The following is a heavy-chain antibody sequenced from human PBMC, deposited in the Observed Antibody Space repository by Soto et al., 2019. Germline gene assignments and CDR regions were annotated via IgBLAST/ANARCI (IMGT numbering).Heavy chain of an antibody. J-gene: IGHJ6*02. V-gene: IGHV3-33*03. D-gene: IGHD6-6*01. CDR3: ARKLVHFDSYYHMDV. CDR1: GFKFNNYG. CDR2: IWFDGSKQ. Sequence: QVALVESGGGVVQPEKSLRLSCEASGFKFNNYGMHWVRQAPGKGLEWVAVIWFDGSKQYYADSVDGRFTISRDNSKITLFLQMNRLRAEDTAVYYCARKLVHFDSYYHMDVWGLVTTVTVSS.